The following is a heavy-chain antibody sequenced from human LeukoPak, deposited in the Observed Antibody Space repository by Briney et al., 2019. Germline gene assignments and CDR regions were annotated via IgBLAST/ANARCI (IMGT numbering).Heavy chain of an antibody. CDR1: GFTFSSYA. Sequence: PGGSLRLSCAASGFTFSSYAMSWVRQAPGKGLEWVSYISSSGSTIYYADSVKGRFTMSRDNAKNSLYLQMNSLRAEDAAAYYCVRGRGAGPGAHFDYWGQGTLVTVSS. CDR3: VRGRGAGPGAHFDY. D-gene: IGHD3-10*01. CDR2: ISSSGSTI. J-gene: IGHJ4*02. V-gene: IGHV3-48*04.